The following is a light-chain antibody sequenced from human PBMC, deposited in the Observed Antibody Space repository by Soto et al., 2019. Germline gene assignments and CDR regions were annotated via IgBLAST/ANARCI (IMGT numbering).Light chain of an antibody. V-gene: IGKV1-39*01. CDR1: QSISSY. CDR2: AAS. Sequence: DIQMTQSPSSLSASVGDRVTITCRPSQSISSYLNWYQQKPGKAPKLLIYAASSLQSGVPSRFSGSGSGTDFTLTISSLQPEDFAPYYCQQSYSTPLTFGGGTKVEIK. CDR3: QQSYSTPLT. J-gene: IGKJ4*01.